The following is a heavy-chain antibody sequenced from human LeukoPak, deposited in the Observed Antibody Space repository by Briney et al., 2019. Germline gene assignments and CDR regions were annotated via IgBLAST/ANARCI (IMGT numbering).Heavy chain of an antibody. J-gene: IGHJ5*02. CDR3: ARDERKQSPYNWFDP. CDR1: GYTFTSYD. D-gene: IGHD6-19*01. V-gene: IGHV1-8*03. CDR2: MNPNSGNT. Sequence: ASVKVSCKASGYTFTSYDINWVRQATGQGLEWMGWMNPNSGNTGYAQKFQGRVTITRNTSISTAYMELSSLRSEDTAVYYCARDERKQSPYNWFDPWGQGTLVTVSS.